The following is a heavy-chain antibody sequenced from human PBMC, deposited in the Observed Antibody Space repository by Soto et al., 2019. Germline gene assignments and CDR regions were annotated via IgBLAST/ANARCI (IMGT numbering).Heavy chain of an antibody. CDR1: GFTFSSYA. V-gene: IGHV3-23*01. Sequence: GGSLRLSCAASGFTFSSYAMSWVRQAPGKGLEWVSAISGSGGATYYADSVKGRFTISRDNSKNTLSLQMNSLRAEDTAVYYCAKDNYDILTGCPYYRDYWRQGTLVTVSS. D-gene: IGHD3-9*01. J-gene: IGHJ4*02. CDR3: AKDNYDILTGCPYYRDY. CDR2: ISGSGGAT.